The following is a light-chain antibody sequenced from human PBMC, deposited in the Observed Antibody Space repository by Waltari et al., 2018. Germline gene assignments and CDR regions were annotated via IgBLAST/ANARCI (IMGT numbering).Light chain of an antibody. CDR2: DAS. V-gene: IGKV3-11*02. Sequence: EIVLTQSPATLSLSPGERATLSCRASQSVASYLAWYQQQPGQAPRLLIYDASNRATGIPARFSGSGSGRDFTLTISSLEPEDFGLYYCQQRSNALTFGQGTKLEI. J-gene: IGKJ2*01. CDR3: QQRSNALT. CDR1: QSVASY.